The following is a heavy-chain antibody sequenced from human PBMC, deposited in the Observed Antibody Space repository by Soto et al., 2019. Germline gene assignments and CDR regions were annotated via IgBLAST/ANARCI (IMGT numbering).Heavy chain of an antibody. V-gene: IGHV1-69*01. CDR2: TVPITLST. D-gene: IGHD1-20*01. CDR1: GGTLSSYA. Sequence: QVQLVQSAAEVKKPGSSVRVSCKASGGTLSSYAISWVRQAPGQGLDWVGGTVPITLSTHYAQKFQGRVIITADEATNTVYMDLSSLRSEDTAVYYCARDRSGITGKTRNRYAMDVWGQVTTVTVSS. CDR3: ARDRSGITGKTRNRYAMDV. J-gene: IGHJ6*02.